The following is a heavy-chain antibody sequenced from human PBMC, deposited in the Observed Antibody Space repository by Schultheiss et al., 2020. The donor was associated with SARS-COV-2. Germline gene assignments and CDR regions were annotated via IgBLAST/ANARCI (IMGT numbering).Heavy chain of an antibody. J-gene: IGHJ4*02. CDR1: GFTFSSYA. CDR3: VKDHYYDSSGY. D-gene: IGHD3-22*01. Sequence: GESLKISCAASGFTFSSYAMSWVRQAPGKGLEWVSAISGSGGSTYYADSVKGRFTISRDNSKNTLYLQMSSLRAEDTAVYYCVKDHYYDSSGYWGQGTLVTVSS. V-gene: IGHV3-23*01. CDR2: ISGSGGST.